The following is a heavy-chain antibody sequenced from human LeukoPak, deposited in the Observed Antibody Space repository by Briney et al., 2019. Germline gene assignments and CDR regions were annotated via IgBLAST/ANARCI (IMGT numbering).Heavy chain of an antibody. CDR3: ARVSGWYHNGYYGMDV. Sequence: GASVKVSCKASGGTFSSYAINWVRQAPGQGLEWMGGIIPIFGTANYAQKFQGRVTITADESTSTAYMELSSLRSEDTAVYYCARVSGWYHNGYYGMDVWGQGTTVTVSS. D-gene: IGHD6-19*01. CDR2: IIPIFGTA. CDR1: GGTFSSYA. J-gene: IGHJ6*02. V-gene: IGHV1-69*13.